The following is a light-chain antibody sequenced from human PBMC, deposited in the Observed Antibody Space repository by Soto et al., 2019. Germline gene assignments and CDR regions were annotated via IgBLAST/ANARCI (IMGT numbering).Light chain of an antibody. Sequence: EIVMTQSPATLSLSPGERATLSCMASQSVNIHLAWYQQKPGQAPRLLIYGASARATGIPANFSGSGSGTDFTLTISRLEPEDFAVYYCQQYGSSGTFGQGTKVDIK. CDR1: QSVNIH. CDR2: GAS. V-gene: IGKV3-20*01. CDR3: QQYGSSGT. J-gene: IGKJ1*01.